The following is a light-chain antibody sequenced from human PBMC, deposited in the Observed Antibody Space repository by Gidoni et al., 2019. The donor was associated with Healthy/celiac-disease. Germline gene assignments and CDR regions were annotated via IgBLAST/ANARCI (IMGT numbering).Light chain of an antibody. J-gene: IGKJ3*01. V-gene: IGKV3-11*01. CDR1: QSVSSY. CDR2: DAS. Sequence: EIVLTQSPATLSLSPGERATLPCRASQSVSSYLAWYQQKPGQAPRLLIYDASNRATGIPARFSGSGSGTDFTLTISSLEPEDFAVYYCQQRSNYFTFGPXTKVDIK. CDR3: QQRSNYFT.